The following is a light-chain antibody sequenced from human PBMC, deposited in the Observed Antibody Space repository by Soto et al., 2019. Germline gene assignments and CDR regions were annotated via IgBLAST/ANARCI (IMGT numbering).Light chain of an antibody. CDR3: QQSYSTPYT. J-gene: IGKJ2*01. CDR2: AAS. V-gene: IGKV1-39*01. CDR1: QSISSY. Sequence: DIQMTQSPSSLSVSVGDRVTITCRASQSISSYLNWYQQKPGKAPKLLIYAASSLQSGVPSRFSGSGSGTDFTLTIISLQPEDFATFYCQQSYSTPYTFGQWTKLEIK.